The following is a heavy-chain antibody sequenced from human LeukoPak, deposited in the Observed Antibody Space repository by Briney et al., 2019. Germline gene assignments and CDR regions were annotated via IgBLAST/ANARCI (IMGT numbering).Heavy chain of an antibody. V-gene: IGHV1-18*01. CDR2: ISAYNGNT. D-gene: IGHD3-10*01. Sequence: ASVKVSCKASGYTFTSYGISWVRQAPGQGLEWMGWISAYNGNTNYAQKLQGRVTMTTDTSTSTAYMELRSLRFDDTAVYYCARLTMVRGAKSPRYYFDYWGQGTLVTVSS. CDR1: GYTFTSYG. J-gene: IGHJ4*02. CDR3: ARLTMVRGAKSPRYYFDY.